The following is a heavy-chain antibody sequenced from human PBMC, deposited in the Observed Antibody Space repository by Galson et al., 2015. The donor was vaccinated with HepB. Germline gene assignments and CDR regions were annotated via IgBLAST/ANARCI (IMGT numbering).Heavy chain of an antibody. Sequence: SLRLSCAASGFTFSSYGMHWVRQAPGQGLEWVAVIWSDGKNKYYADSVKGRFTISRDNSENSLYLQMNSLRVEDTAVYYCARDFAMDVWGQGTTVTVTS. CDR2: IWSDGKNK. CDR3: ARDFAMDV. CDR1: GFTFSSYG. J-gene: IGHJ6*02. V-gene: IGHV3-33*01.